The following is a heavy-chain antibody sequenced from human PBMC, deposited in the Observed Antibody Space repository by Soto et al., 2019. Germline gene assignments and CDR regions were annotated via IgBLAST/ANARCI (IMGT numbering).Heavy chain of an antibody. CDR1: GYTFTAYN. CDR3: ARVAPSGGSVPRFDS. Sequence: ASVKVSCKAFGYTFTAYNIHWLRQAPGQGLEWMGWINAGNGNTRSSRKFQGRVIITRDTSATTAYLEVDSLRSEDTAIYYCARVAPSGGSVPRFDSWGKGTLVTVSS. V-gene: IGHV1-3*01. CDR2: INAGNGNT. J-gene: IGHJ5*01. D-gene: IGHD3-10*01.